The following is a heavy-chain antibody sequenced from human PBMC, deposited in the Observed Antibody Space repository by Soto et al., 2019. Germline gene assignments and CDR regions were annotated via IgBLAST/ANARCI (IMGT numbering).Heavy chain of an antibody. CDR1: GVSTSNHY. Sequence: QVQLQESGPGLVKPSETLSLTCSVSGVSTSNHYWTWIRKPPGQGPEWIGCIYYRGTTNYNASFNSRVTISVDTSKNQFSLKLTSVTTADTAVYYCARGGGSPYHDHEFDYWGQGILVTVS. V-gene: IGHV4-59*11. J-gene: IGHJ4*02. D-gene: IGHD2-2*01. CDR3: ARGGGSPYHDHEFDY. CDR2: IYYRGTT.